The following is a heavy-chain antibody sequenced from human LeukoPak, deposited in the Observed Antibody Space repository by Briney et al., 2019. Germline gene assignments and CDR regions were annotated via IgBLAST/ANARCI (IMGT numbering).Heavy chain of an antibody. CDR1: GFTFSSYS. V-gene: IGHV3-21*03. CDR3: ARGAVAGTFSDY. CDR2: ISSSSSYI. J-gene: IGHJ4*02. D-gene: IGHD6-19*01. Sequence: GGSLRLSCAASGFTFSSYSMNWVRQAPGKGLEWVSSISSSSSYIYYADSVKGRFTISRDNAKNSLYLQMNSLRAEDTAVYYCARGAVAGTFSDYWGQGTLVTVSS.